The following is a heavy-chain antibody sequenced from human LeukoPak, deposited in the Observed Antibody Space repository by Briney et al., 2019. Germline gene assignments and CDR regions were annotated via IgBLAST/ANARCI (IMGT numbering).Heavy chain of an antibody. D-gene: IGHD5-12*01. CDR3: AKARWLQWDFDY. CDR2: ISGSGGST. CDR1: GFTFSSYA. J-gene: IGHJ4*02. Sequence: GGSLRLSCAASGFTFSSYAMSWVRQAPGKGLEWVSAISGSGGSTYYADSVKGRFTISRDNSKNTLYLQMNSLRAEDTALYYCAKARWLQWDFDYWGQGTLVTVSS. V-gene: IGHV3-23*01.